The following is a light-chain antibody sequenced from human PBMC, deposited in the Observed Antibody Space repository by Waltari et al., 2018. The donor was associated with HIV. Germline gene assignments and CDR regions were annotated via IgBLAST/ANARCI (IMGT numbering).Light chain of an antibody. CDR1: SGDVGGSNY. Sequence: CALTQPASASGSPVQSITISCTATSGDVGGSNYFSWYQQHPGKAPKLMIYEVTNRPSGVSNLFSGSKSGNTASLTISGLQVEDEANYYCSSYTSSSLEIFGGGTKRTVL. V-gene: IGLV2-14*03. CDR3: SSYTSSSLEI. CDR2: EVT. J-gene: IGLJ2*01.